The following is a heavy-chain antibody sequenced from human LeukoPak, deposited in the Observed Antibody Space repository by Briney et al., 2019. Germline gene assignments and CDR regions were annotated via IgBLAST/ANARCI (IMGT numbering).Heavy chain of an antibody. J-gene: IGHJ4*02. CDR1: GFTFSSYA. Sequence: GGSLRLSCAASGFTFSSYAMRWVRQAPGKGLEWVSAISGSGGSTYYADSVKGRFTISRDNSKNTLYLQMNSLRAEDTAVYYCAKPSMIVVVITPFDYWGQGTLVTVSS. D-gene: IGHD3-22*01. V-gene: IGHV3-23*01. CDR3: AKPSMIVVVITPFDY. CDR2: ISGSGGST.